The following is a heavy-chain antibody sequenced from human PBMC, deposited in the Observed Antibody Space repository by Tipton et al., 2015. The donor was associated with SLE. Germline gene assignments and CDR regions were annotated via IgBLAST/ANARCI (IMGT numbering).Heavy chain of an antibody. J-gene: IGHJ4*02. D-gene: IGHD6-13*01. CDR2: ISYDGSHT. Sequence: SLRLSCAASAFTFNMYAMHWLRQAPGKGLEWVAVISYDGSHTTYADSVTGRFTISRDNSKNTLYVQMNSLRPEDTAVYYCARAPSSSWHNFDYWGQGTLVTVPS. V-gene: IGHV3-30*04. CDR1: AFTFNMYA. CDR3: ARAPSSSWHNFDY.